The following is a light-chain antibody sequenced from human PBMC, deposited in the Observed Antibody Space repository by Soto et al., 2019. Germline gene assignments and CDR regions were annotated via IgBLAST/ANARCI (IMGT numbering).Light chain of an antibody. CDR2: GAS. J-gene: IGKJ1*01. V-gene: IGKV3-15*01. Sequence: EIVMAQSPATLSVSPGERATLSCRASQSVSTKLAWYQQRPGQAPRLLIYGASTRATGVSDGFSGSGSGTEFTLTISSLQSEDFAVYYCQQYHAWPPITFGQGTKVEI. CDR3: QQYHAWPPIT. CDR1: QSVSTK.